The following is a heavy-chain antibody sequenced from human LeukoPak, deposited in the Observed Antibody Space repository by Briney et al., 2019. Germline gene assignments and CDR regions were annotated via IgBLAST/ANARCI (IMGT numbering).Heavy chain of an antibody. CDR2: ISGSGDNT. CDR3: ARGGYYGSGTYYSPTSPH. J-gene: IGHJ4*02. D-gene: IGHD3-10*01. Sequence: GGSLRLSCAASGFSVSGNDMIWVRQAPGKGLEWVSSISGSGDNTYYADSVKGRFTFSRDNSKDTLYLQMNSLRAEDTAVYYCARGGYYGSGTYYSPTSPHWGQGTLVTVSS. V-gene: IGHV3-23*01. CDR1: GFSVSGND.